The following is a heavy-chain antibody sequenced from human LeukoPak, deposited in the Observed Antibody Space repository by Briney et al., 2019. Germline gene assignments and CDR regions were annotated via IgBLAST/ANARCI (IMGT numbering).Heavy chain of an antibody. CDR1: GGTFSSYA. CDR3: ARDGSGSRGHYYYGMDV. D-gene: IGHD1-26*01. V-gene: IGHV1-69*13. CDR2: IIPIFGTA. J-gene: IGHJ6*02. Sequence: VASVKVSCKASGGTFSSYAISWVRQAPGQGLEWMGGIIPIFGTANYAQKFQGRVTITADESTSTAYMELSSQRSEDTAVYYCARDGSGSRGHYYYGMDVWGQGTTVTVSS.